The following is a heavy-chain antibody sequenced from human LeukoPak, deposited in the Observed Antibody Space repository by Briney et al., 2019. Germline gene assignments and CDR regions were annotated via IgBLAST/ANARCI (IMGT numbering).Heavy chain of an antibody. CDR2: IFTSGST. Sequence: PSETLSLTCTVSGDSISSGSYYWSWIRQPAGKGLECIGRIFTSGSTNYNPSLKSRVTISVDTSKNQFSPKLASLTAADTAVYYCARGGRDYDYVWGSYRYKSYFAYWGQGTLVTVSS. CDR3: ARGGRDYDYVWGSYRYKSYFAY. D-gene: IGHD3-16*02. J-gene: IGHJ4*02. CDR1: GDSISSGSYY. V-gene: IGHV4-61*02.